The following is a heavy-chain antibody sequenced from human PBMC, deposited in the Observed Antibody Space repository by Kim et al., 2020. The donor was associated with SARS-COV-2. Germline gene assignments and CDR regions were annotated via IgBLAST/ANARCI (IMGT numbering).Heavy chain of an antibody. CDR3: APPGGDSSGPP. CDR2: ISGSGGST. CDR1: GFTFSSYA. Sequence: GGSLRLSCAASGFTFSSYAMSWVRQAPGKGLEWVSAISGSGGSTYYADSVKGRFTISRDNSKNTLYLQMNSLRAEDTAVYYCAPPGGDSSGPPWGQGTLVTVSS. V-gene: IGHV3-23*01. D-gene: IGHD3-22*01. J-gene: IGHJ5*02.